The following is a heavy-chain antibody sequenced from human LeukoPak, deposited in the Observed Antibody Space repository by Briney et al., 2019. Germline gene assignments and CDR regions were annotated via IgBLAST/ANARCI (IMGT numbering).Heavy chain of an antibody. Sequence: PSETLSLTCTVSGGSISSGGYYWSWIRQHPGKGLEWIGYIYYSGSTYYNPSLKSRVTMSVDTSKNQFSLKLSSVTAADTAVYYCARDLPVLNPYYMDVWGKGTTVTVSS. D-gene: IGHD2-8*01. CDR3: ARDLPVLNPYYMDV. V-gene: IGHV4-31*03. J-gene: IGHJ6*03. CDR1: GGSISSGGYY. CDR2: IYYSGST.